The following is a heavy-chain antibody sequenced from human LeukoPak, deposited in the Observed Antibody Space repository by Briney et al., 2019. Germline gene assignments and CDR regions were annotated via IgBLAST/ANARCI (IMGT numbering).Heavy chain of an antibody. V-gene: IGHV3-48*02. CDR1: GFTFSSYN. CDR2: MRSSSNTI. D-gene: IGHD6-13*01. J-gene: IGHJ4*02. Sequence: GGSLRLSCAASGFTFSSYNMNWVRQAPGKGLEWVSYMRSSSNTIYYADSVKGRFTISRDNAKNSLYLQMNSLRDEDTAVYYCARDGCSSSWSDFDYWGQGTLVTVSS. CDR3: ARDGCSSSWSDFDY.